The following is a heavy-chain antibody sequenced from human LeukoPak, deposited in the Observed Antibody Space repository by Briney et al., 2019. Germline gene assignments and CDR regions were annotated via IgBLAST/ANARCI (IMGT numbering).Heavy chain of an antibody. V-gene: IGHV1-24*01. Sequence: GASVKISCKVSGHTLSELSMHWVRQAPGKGLEWMGGFDPADAEMIYAQKFQGRVTMTEDTSTDTAYMELSSLRSEDTAVYYCATGECSSTSCPFDYWGQGTLVTVSS. CDR3: ATGECSSTSCPFDY. J-gene: IGHJ4*02. CDR1: GHTLSELS. D-gene: IGHD2-2*01. CDR2: FDPADAEM.